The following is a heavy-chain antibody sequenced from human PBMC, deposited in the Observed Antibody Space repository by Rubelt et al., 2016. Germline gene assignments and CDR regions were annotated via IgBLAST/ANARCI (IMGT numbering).Heavy chain of an antibody. Sequence: EVQLVQSGGDLVQPGGSLRLSCAASGFTFSRYAMSWVRQAPGKGLEWVSAISASGGSTYYADSVKGRFTISRDNSKNTLYLQMNSLRVEDTAVYYCARARDYYYYHMDVWGQGTTVTVSS. J-gene: IGHJ6*02. CDR1: GFTFSRYA. CDR3: ARARDYYYYHMDV. V-gene: IGHV3-23*04. CDR2: ISASGGST.